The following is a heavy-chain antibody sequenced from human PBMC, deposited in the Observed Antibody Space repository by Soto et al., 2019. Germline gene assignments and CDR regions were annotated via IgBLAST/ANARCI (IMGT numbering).Heavy chain of an antibody. Sequence: GESLKISCKGSGYSFAGYCITWVLQKPGKGLEWMGRIDPSDSQTYYSPSFRGHVTISATKSITTVFLQWSSLRASDTAMYYCARQIYDSDTGPNFQYYFDSWGQGTPVTVPQ. J-gene: IGHJ4*02. CDR3: ARQIYDSDTGPNFQYYFDS. CDR2: IDPSDSQT. CDR1: GYSFAGYC. D-gene: IGHD3-22*01. V-gene: IGHV5-10-1*01.